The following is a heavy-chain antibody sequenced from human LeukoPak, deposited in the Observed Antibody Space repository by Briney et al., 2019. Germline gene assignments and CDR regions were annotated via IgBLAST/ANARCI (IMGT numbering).Heavy chain of an antibody. CDR3: ARDTSMDV. CDR1: GFTFNYYA. CDR2: MSYDGNNK. V-gene: IGHV3-30-3*01. J-gene: IGHJ6*02. Sequence: PGGSLRLSCAASGFTFNYYAMHWVRQAPGKGLEWVSVMSYDGNNKYYSDSVKGRFTISRDNSKNTLYLQMNSLRAEDTAVYYCARDTSMDVWGQGTTVTVSS. D-gene: IGHD1-1*01.